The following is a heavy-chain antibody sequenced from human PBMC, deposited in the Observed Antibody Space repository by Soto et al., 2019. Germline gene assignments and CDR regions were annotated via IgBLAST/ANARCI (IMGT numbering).Heavy chain of an antibody. Sequence: PGGSLRLSCATSGFILSDCAMNWVRQAPGKGLEWVSYISSSSSYIYYVDSVKGRFTISRDNAKNSLYLQMNSLRAEDTAVYYSARPQYVDYGGYYFYGMDVWGQGTTVTVSS. V-gene: IGHV3-21*05. CDR2: ISSSSSYI. J-gene: IGHJ6*02. CDR3: ARPQYVDYGGYYFYGMDV. CDR1: GFILSDCA. D-gene: IGHD4-17*01.